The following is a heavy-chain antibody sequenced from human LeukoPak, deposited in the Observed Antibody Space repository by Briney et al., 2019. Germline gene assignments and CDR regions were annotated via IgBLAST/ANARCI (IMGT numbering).Heavy chain of an antibody. D-gene: IGHD3-9*01. Sequence: GGSLRLFCAASGFTFSSYAMSWVRQPTGKGLEWVSAISGSGGSTYYADSVKGRFTISRDNTKNTLYLQMNSLRAEDTAVYYFAKGRTEEMGYFDWLPSYRFDYWGQGTLVTVSS. J-gene: IGHJ4*02. CDR1: GFTFSSYA. V-gene: IGHV3-23*01. CDR2: ISGSGGST. CDR3: AKGRTEEMGYFDWLPSYRFDY.